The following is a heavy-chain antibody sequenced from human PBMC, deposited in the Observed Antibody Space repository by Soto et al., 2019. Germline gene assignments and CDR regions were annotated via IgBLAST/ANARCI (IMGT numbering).Heavy chain of an antibody. Sequence: QVQLQESGPGLVKPSQTLSLTCTVSSGSISSGGYYWSWVRQHPGKGLEWIGYIYNSGRTDYNPSHMSRVITSADTSKNQFSLKLSSVTAADTAVYYCARDPAHWGQGTLVTVSS. CDR2: IYNSGRT. V-gene: IGHV4-31*03. CDR3: ARDPAH. CDR1: SGSISSGGYY. J-gene: IGHJ4*02.